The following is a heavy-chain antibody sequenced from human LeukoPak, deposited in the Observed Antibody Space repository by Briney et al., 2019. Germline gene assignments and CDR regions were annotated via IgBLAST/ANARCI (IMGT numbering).Heavy chain of an antibody. V-gene: IGHV3-23*01. Sequence: GGSLRLSCAASGFTFSSYAMSWVRQAPGKGLEWFSAISGSGGSTYYADSVKGRFTISRDNSKNTLYLQMNSLRAEDTAVYYCAKGSAVAGTLAYYYYGMDVWGQGTTVTVSS. CDR2: ISGSGGST. D-gene: IGHD6-19*01. CDR1: GFTFSSYA. J-gene: IGHJ6*02. CDR3: AKGSAVAGTLAYYYYGMDV.